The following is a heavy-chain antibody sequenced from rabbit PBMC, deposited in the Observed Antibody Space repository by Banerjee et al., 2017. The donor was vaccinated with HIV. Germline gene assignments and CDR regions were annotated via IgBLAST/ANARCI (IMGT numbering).Heavy chain of an antibody. CDR1: GFSFSSSYW. Sequence: EESGGDLVKPEGSLTLTCTASGFSFSSSYWICWVRQAPGKGLEWIGCIYAGSGGSTYYASWAKGRFTISKTSSTTVTLQMTSLTAADTATYFCARDLAGVIGWNFNLWGPGTLVTVS. J-gene: IGHJ4*01. CDR3: ARDLAGVIGWNFNL. D-gene: IGHD4-1*01. V-gene: IGHV1S45*01. CDR2: IYAGSGGST.